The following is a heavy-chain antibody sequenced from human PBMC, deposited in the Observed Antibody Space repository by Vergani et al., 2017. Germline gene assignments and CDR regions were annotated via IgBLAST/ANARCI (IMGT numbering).Heavy chain of an antibody. CDR2: ISSSSSYI. V-gene: IGHV3-21*04. J-gene: IGHJ6*02. CDR3: AKDHSYYYYYYGMDV. D-gene: IGHD2-15*01. CDR1: GFTFSSYS. Sequence: EVQLVESGGGLVKPGGSLRLSCAASGFTFSSYSMNWVRQAPGKGLEWVSSISSSSSYIYYADSVKGRFTISRDNSKNTLYLQMNSLRAEDTAVYYCAKDHSYYYYYYGMDVWGQGTTVTVSS.